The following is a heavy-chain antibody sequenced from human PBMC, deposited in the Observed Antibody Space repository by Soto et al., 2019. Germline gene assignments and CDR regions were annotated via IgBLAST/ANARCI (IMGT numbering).Heavy chain of an antibody. Sequence: GGSLRLSCAASGFTFSSYGMHWVRQAPGKGLEWVAVISYDGSNKYYADSVKGRFTISRDNSKNTLYLQMNSLRAEDTAVYYCAKLSLLLWFGEFPPNDAFDIWGQGTMVTVSS. J-gene: IGHJ3*02. CDR3: AKLSLLLWFGEFPPNDAFDI. D-gene: IGHD3-10*01. CDR1: GFTFSSYG. V-gene: IGHV3-30*18. CDR2: ISYDGSNK.